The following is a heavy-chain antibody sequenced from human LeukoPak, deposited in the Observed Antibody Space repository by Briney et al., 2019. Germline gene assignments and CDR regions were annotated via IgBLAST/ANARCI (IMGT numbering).Heavy chain of an antibody. J-gene: IGHJ4*02. CDR3: AKDRFIYGDEPYFDY. Sequence: GGSLRLSCAASGFTFSSYGMHWVRQAPGKGLEWVAVISYDGSNKYYADSVKGRFTISRDNSKNTLYLQMNSLRAEDTAVYYCAKDRFIYGDEPYFDYWGQGTLVTVSS. CDR2: ISYDGSNK. V-gene: IGHV3-30*18. CDR1: GFTFSSYG. D-gene: IGHD4-17*01.